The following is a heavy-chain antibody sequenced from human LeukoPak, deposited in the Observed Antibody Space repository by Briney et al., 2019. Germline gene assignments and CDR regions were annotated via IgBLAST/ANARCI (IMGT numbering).Heavy chain of an antibody. Sequence: GGSLRLSCAASGFTVGSNYMSWVRQAPGKGLEWVSIIYSGGSTYYADSVKGRFTISRDDSQNTVCLQMNSLRAEDTAVYYCARTPGSSGNLFDYWGQGTLVTVSS. J-gene: IGHJ4*02. CDR3: ARTPGSSGNLFDY. CDR2: IYSGGST. V-gene: IGHV3-53*01. CDR1: GFTVGSNY. D-gene: IGHD3-10*01.